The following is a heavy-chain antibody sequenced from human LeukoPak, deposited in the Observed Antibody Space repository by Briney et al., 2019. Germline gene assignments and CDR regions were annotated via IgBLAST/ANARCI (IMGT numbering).Heavy chain of an antibody. J-gene: IGHJ4*02. V-gene: IGHV4-59*01. D-gene: IGHD3-3*01. Sequence: SETLSLTCTVSGASISSYYWSWIRQPPGKGLEWIGDIYYSGSIKYNPSLKSRVTMSVGTSKNQFSLKLSSVTAADTAIYYCARENPSGYNRPIDYWGQGTLVTVSS. CDR2: IYYSGSI. CDR3: ARENPSGYNRPIDY. CDR1: GASISSYY.